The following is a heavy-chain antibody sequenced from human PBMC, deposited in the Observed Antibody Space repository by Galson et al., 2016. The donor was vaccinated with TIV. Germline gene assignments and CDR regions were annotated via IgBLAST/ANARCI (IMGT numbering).Heavy chain of an antibody. CDR2: IGGSGGSI. CDR3: AKDRQWIPSSLDY. Sequence: SLRLSCAASGFTFANYAMNWVRQAPGKGLEWVSSIGGSGGSIYYADSVKGRFTISRDSSKNTVFLQMNSLRAEDTAIYYCAKDRQWIPSSLDYWGQGTLVTVSS. J-gene: IGHJ4*02. CDR1: GFTFANYA. D-gene: IGHD5-18*01. V-gene: IGHV3-23*01.